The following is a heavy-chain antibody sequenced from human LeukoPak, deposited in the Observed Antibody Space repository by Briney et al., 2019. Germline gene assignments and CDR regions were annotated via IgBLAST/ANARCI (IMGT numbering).Heavy chain of an antibody. V-gene: IGHV3-74*01. CDR3: ARATETYYYGSGLGY. J-gene: IGHJ4*02. CDR1: GFTFSSYW. CDR2: LNSDGSTT. Sequence: PGGSLRLSCAASGFTFSSYWMHWVRQAPGKGLEWVSRLNSDGSTTSYADSVKGRFTISRDNAKNTLCLQMNSLRDEDTAVYYCARATETYYYGSGLGYWGQGTLVTVSS. D-gene: IGHD3-10*01.